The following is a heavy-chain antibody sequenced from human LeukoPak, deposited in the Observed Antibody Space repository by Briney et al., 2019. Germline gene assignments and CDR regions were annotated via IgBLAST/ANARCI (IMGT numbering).Heavy chain of an antibody. J-gene: IGHJ4*02. D-gene: IGHD5-18*01. CDR3: AREPLMAMAIDY. CDR2: IKQDGSEK. CDR1: GFTFSSYW. V-gene: IGHV3-7*04. Sequence: GGSLRLSCAASGFTFSSYWMSWVRQAPGKGLEWVANIKQDGSEKYYVDSVRGRFTIARDNAKNSLYLQMNSLRAEDTAVYYCAREPLMAMAIDYWGQGTLVTVSS.